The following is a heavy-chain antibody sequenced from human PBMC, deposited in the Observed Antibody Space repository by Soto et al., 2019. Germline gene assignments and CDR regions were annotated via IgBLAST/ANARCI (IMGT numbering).Heavy chain of an antibody. CDR3: ARHPAPAMVRFDY. CDR2: IYPGDSDT. CDR1: VYTFTSHC. V-gene: IGHV5-51*01. Sequence: PGEPLKISCKGSVYTFTSHCIGWVRQMPGKGLEWMWIIYPGDSDTRYSPSFQGQVIISADKSITTAYLQWSSLKASDTAMYYCARHPAPAMVRFDYWGQGTLVTVSS. J-gene: IGHJ4*02. D-gene: IGHD5-18*01.